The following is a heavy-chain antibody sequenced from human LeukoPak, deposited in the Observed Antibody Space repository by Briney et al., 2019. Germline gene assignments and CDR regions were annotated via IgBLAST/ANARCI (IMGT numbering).Heavy chain of an antibody. D-gene: IGHD5-24*01. Sequence: ASVKVSCKASGGPFSSYTINWVRLVPGQGLEWMGRISPIIDMANYAQKFHGRVTIIADKSTNTAYMELSSLRPEDTAVYYCARGRGEMATIKGCAFDIWGQGTMVTVSS. V-gene: IGHV1-69*02. J-gene: IGHJ3*02. CDR1: GGPFSSYT. CDR2: ISPIIDMA. CDR3: ARGRGEMATIKGCAFDI.